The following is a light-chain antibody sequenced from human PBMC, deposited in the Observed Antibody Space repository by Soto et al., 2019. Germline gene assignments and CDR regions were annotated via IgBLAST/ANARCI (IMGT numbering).Light chain of an antibody. J-gene: IGKJ4*01. Sequence: EIVLTQSPGTLSLSPGERATLSCRASQSVRSTYLAWYQLKPGQAPRLLIYGASSRATGIPDRFSGSGSGTDFTLSISRLEPEDFAVYYCQQYGNTPLTFGGGTKVEIK. CDR2: GAS. CDR3: QQYGNTPLT. CDR1: QSVRSTY. V-gene: IGKV3-20*01.